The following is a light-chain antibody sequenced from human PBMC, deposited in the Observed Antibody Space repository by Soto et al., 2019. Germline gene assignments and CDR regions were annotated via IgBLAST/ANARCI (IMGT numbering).Light chain of an antibody. V-gene: IGKV1-9*01. J-gene: IGKJ5*01. CDR2: GAS. Sequence: DIQLTQSPSFLSASVGDRVTITCRASQGTSSYLAWFQQKPGRAPKLLIYGASTLQSGVPARFSGSGSGTDFTLTISNLQPEDFATYYCQQLNAYPLPFGPGTRLEIK. CDR3: QQLNAYPLP. CDR1: QGTSSY.